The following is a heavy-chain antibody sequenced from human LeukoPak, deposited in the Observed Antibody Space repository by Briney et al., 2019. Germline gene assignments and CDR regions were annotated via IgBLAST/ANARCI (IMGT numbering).Heavy chain of an antibody. CDR1: GFTFSSYA. CDR2: ISGSGGST. V-gene: IGHV3-23*01. D-gene: IGHD3-22*01. Sequence: GVSLRLSCAASGFTFSSYAMSWVRQAPGKGLEWVSAISGSGGSTYYADSVKGRFTISRDNSKNTLYLQMNSLRAEDTAVYYCAKSLPNYYDSSCYSGFDYWGQGTLVTVSS. CDR3: AKSLPNYYDSSCYSGFDY. J-gene: IGHJ4*02.